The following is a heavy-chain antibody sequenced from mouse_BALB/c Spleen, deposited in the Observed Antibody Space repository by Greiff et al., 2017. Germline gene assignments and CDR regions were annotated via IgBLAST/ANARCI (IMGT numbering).Heavy chain of an antibody. J-gene: IGHJ2*01. V-gene: IGHV14-4*02. Sequence: EVQLVESGAELVRSGASVKLSCTASGFNIKDYFMHWVKQRPEQGLEWIGWIDPENGDTEYAPKFQGKATMTADTSSNTAYLQLSSLTSEDTAVYYCNANPGEENFDYWGQGTTLTVSS. CDR2: IDPENGDT. CDR1: GFNIKDYF. CDR3: NANPGEENFDY.